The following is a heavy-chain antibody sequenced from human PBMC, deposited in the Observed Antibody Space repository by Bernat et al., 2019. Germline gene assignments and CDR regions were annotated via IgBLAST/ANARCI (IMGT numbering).Heavy chain of an antibody. CDR1: GFTFSSYG. CDR2: IWSDGSKK. V-gene: IGHV3-30*02. CDR3: AKVLRGSYNVDAFDL. Sequence: QMLLVESGGGVVQPGGSLRLSCAASGFTFSSYGMHWVRQAPGKGLEWVALIWSDGSKKYYVDSVKGRFTISRDNFDNTLFLQMNSLRPEDTAIYYCAKVLRGSYNVDAFDLWGQGTLVTVSS. D-gene: IGHD1-26*01. J-gene: IGHJ3*01.